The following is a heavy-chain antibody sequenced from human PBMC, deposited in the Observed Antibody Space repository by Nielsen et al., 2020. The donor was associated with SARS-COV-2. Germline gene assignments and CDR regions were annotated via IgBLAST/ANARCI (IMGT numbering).Heavy chain of an antibody. D-gene: IGHD3-3*01. CDR2: IIPIFGTA. J-gene: IGHJ4*02. CDR3: ARDLGQSPPQYVAIFGVVIPNMLDY. CDR1: GGTFSSYA. Sequence: SVKVSCKASGGTFSSYAISWVRQAPGQGLEWMGGIIPIFGTANYAQKFQGRVTITADESTSTVYMELSSLRSEDTAVYYCARDLGQSPPQYVAIFGVVIPNMLDYWGQGTLVTVSS. V-gene: IGHV1-69*13.